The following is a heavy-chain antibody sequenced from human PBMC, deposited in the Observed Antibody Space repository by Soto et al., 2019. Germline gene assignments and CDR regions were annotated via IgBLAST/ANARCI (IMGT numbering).Heavy chain of an antibody. D-gene: IGHD3-16*01. Sequence: GGSLRLSCAASGFTFSSYSMNWVRQAPGKGLEWVSSISSSSSYIYYADSVKGRFTISRDNAKKSVYLQMNSLRVEDTAIYYCARTWIRFGPNDYWGQGAPVTVSS. J-gene: IGHJ4*02. CDR3: ARTWIRFGPNDY. CDR1: GFTFSSYS. V-gene: IGHV3-21*01. CDR2: ISSSSSYI.